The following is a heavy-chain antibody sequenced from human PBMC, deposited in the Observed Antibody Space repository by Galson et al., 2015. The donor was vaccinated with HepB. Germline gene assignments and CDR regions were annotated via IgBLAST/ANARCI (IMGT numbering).Heavy chain of an antibody. V-gene: IGHV1-3*01. CDR1: GYTFTSYA. CDR2: INAGNGNT. CDR3: ASRITMIVVDYAFDI. J-gene: IGHJ3*02. Sequence: SVKVSCKASGYTFTSYAMHWVRQAPGQRLEWMGWINAGNGNTKYSQKFQGRVTITRDTSASTAYMELSSLRSEDTAVYYCASRITMIVVDYAFDIWGQGTMVTVSS. D-gene: IGHD3-22*01.